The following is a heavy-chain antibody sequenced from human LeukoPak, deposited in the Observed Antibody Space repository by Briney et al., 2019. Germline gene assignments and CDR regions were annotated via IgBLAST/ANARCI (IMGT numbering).Heavy chain of an antibody. J-gene: IGHJ4*02. CDR3: ARGRGIAARPRYFDY. CDR1: GGSFSGYY. D-gene: IGHD6-6*01. V-gene: IGHV4-34*01. CDR2: INHSGST. Sequence: SETLSLTCAVYGGSFSGYYWSWIRQPPGKGLEWIGEINHSGSTNYNPSLKSRVTISVGTSKNQFSLKLSSVTAADTAVYYCARGRGIAARPRYFDYWGQGTLVTVSS.